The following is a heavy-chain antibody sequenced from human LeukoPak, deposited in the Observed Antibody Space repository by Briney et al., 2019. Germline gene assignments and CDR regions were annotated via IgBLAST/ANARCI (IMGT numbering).Heavy chain of an antibody. CDR3: ARGAVTTLRWSYYGMDV. Sequence: ASVKVSCKASGGTFNNYAITWVRQAPGQGLEWMGIINPTGGSTSYAQKFQGRVTMTRDTSTSTVYMELSSLRSEDTAVYYCARGAVTTLRWSYYGMDVRGQGTTVTVSS. J-gene: IGHJ6*02. CDR1: GGTFNNYA. D-gene: IGHD4-17*01. CDR2: INPTGGST. V-gene: IGHV1-46*02.